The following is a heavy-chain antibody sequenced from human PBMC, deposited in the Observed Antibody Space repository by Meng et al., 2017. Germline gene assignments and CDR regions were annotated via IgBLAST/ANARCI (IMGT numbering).Heavy chain of an antibody. CDR1: GGSFSGYY. CDR2: INHSGST. V-gene: IGHV4-34*01. J-gene: IGHJ4*02. D-gene: IGHD4-17*01. CDR3: ARSHSVTIVAFDY. Sequence: QVQGQRWGVVRLKLSETLSLTGAVYGGSFSGYYWSWIRQPPGKGLEWIGEINHSGSTNYNPSLKSRVTMSLDTSKNQFSLRLSSVTAADTAVYYCARSHSVTIVAFDYWGQGTLVTVSS.